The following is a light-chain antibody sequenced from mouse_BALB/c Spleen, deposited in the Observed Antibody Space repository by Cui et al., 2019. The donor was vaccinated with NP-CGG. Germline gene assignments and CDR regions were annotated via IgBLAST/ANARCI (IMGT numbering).Light chain of an antibody. J-gene: IGLJ1*01. V-gene: IGLV1*01. CDR1: TGAVTSRNY. CDR3: ALWYSNHWV. Sequence: QAVLTQESALTTSPGETVTLTCRSSTGAVTSRNYANWVQEKPDHLFTGLIGGINNRAPGVPARFSGSLIGDKAALTITGAQTEDEAIYFCALWYSNHWVFGGGTKLTVL. CDR2: GIN.